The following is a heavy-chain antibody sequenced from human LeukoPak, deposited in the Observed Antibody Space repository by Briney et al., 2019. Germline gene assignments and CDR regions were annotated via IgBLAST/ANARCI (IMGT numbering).Heavy chain of an antibody. CDR2: IYPGDSDT. CDR3: ERHDGSGPFDY. CDR1: GYSFDSQW. Sequence: GESLKISCKRSGYSFDSQWSGWVRQMPGKGLEWMGIIYPGDSDTKYSPSFEGQVTMSADKSISTAYLQWRSLKASDTAIYYCERHDGSGPFDYWGQGTLVTVSS. J-gene: IGHJ4*02. V-gene: IGHV5-51*01. D-gene: IGHD5-12*01.